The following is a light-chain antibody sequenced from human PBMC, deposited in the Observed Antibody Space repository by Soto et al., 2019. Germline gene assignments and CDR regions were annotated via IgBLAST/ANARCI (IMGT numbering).Light chain of an antibody. CDR2: HAS. J-gene: IGKJ1*01. Sequence: DIQMTQSPSTVSASVGDRVTITCRASQNINTWLAWYQQKPGKAPKVLIYHASNLQSGVPSRFSGSGSGTEFTLTISSLQPDDFATYYCQQYNSYSFGQGTKVDIK. CDR1: QNINTW. CDR3: QQYNSYS. V-gene: IGKV1-5*01.